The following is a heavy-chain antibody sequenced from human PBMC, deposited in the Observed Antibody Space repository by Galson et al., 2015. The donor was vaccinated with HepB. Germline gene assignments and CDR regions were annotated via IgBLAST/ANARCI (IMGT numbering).Heavy chain of an antibody. J-gene: IGHJ4*02. CDR3: ARASMIVVVTRPFDY. Sequence: SVKVSCKASGYTFTSYGISWVRQAPGQGLEWMGWISAYNGNTNYAQKLQGRVTMTTDTSTCTAYMELRSLRSDDTAVYYCARASMIVVVTRPFDYWGQGTMVTVSS. CDR1: GYTFTSYG. D-gene: IGHD3-22*01. CDR2: ISAYNGNT. V-gene: IGHV1-18*01.